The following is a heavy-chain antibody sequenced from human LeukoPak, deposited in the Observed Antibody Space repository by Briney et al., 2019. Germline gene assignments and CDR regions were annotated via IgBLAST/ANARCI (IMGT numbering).Heavy chain of an antibody. CDR2: INPNSGGT. CDR1: GYTFTGYY. Sequence: RASVKVSCKASGYTFTGYYMHWVRQAPGQGLEWMGWINPNSGGTNYAQKFQGWVTMTRDTSISTAYMELSRLRSDDTAVYYCATSYCSSTSCRPRAFDIWGQGTMVTVSS. CDR3: ATSYCSSTSCRPRAFDI. J-gene: IGHJ3*02. V-gene: IGHV1-2*04. D-gene: IGHD2-2*01.